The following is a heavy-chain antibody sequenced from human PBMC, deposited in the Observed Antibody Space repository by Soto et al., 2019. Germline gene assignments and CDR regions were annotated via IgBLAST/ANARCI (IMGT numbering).Heavy chain of an antibody. CDR3: ASGLPYFDTGGPWSFDY. CDR2: IIPIFGTS. J-gene: IGHJ4*02. D-gene: IGHD3-22*01. CDR1: GGTFSGHA. Sequence: QVQLVQSGAEVRKPRSSVKVSCKSSGGTFSGHALSWVRQAPGQGLEWMGGIIPIFGTSNYAQKFQGRVTIIADTSTRTAYMELTSLRSEDTAVYYCASGLPYFDTGGPWSFDYWGQGSLVTVSS. V-gene: IGHV1-69*06.